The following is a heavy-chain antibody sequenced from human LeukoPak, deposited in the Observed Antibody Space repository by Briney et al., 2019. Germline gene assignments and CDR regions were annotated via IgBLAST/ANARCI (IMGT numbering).Heavy chain of an antibody. Sequence: PGGSLRLSCAASGFTFSDYYMSWIRQAPGKGLEWVSYISGSGHTIYYADSVKGRFPISRDNSKNTLYLKMNSLRAEDTAMYYCAKGSSAGRPYYFDSWGQGTLVTVSS. CDR3: AKGSSAGRPYYFDS. D-gene: IGHD3-10*01. J-gene: IGHJ4*02. CDR2: ISGSGHTI. V-gene: IGHV3-11*01. CDR1: GFTFSDYY.